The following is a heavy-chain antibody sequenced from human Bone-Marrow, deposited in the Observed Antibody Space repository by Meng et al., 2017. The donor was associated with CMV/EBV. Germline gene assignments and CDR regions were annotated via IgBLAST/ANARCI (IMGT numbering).Heavy chain of an antibody. CDR3: ARDDCSGGSCYDYYYYYGMDV. J-gene: IGHJ6*02. CDR2: IKQDGSEK. V-gene: IGHV3-7*01. D-gene: IGHD2-15*01. CDR1: GFTFSSSW. Sequence: GESLKISCAASGFTFSSSWMHWVCQAPEKGLEWVANIKQDGSEKYYVDSVKGRFTISRDNAKNSLYLQMNSLRAEDTAVYYCARDDCSGGSCYDYYYYYGMDVWGQGTTVTVSS.